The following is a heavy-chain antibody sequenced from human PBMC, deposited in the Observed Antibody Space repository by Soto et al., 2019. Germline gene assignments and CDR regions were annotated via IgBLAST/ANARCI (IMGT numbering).Heavy chain of an antibody. Sequence: GESLKISCAASGFSFSKAWMSWVRLTPGKGLEWVGRIKNKTDGGITDYPAPVRDRFTVSRDDSRSTLYLQMTSLKTEDTAMYYCITDPYYDFWSGYHFDFWGQGTLVTVSS. V-gene: IGHV3-15*01. D-gene: IGHD3-3*01. CDR2: IKNKTDGGIT. CDR3: ITDPYYDFWSGYHFDF. J-gene: IGHJ4*02. CDR1: GFSFSKAW.